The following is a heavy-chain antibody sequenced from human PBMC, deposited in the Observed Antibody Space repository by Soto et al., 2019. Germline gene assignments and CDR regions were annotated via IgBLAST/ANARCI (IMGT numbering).Heavy chain of an antibody. CDR3: ARDLYSTYPSDAFNV. CDR1: GFTFSEYN. V-gene: IGHV3-33*02. CDR2: IWFDGSKK. Sequence: GGSLRLSCVASGFTFSEYNMHWVRQAPGKGLEWVAVIWFDGSKKHCADPAQGRFTISRDNSRNTLSLQTNGLRAEDTAVYFCARDLYSTYPSDAFNVWGQGTSVTVSS. J-gene: IGHJ3*01. D-gene: IGHD2-21*01.